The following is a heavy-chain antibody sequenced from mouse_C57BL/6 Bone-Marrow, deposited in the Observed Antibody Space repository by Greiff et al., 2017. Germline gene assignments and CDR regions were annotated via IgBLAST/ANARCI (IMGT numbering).Heavy chain of an antibody. CDR3: ARILLWYFYAMDY. J-gene: IGHJ4*01. CDR1: GYAFSSYW. Sequence: QVQLQQSGAELVKPGASVKISCKASGYAFSSYWMNWVKQRPGKGLEWIGQIYPGDGDTNYNGKVKGKATLTAEKSSSTAYMQLSSLTSEDSAVYFCARILLWYFYAMDYWGQGTSVTVSS. V-gene: IGHV1-80*01. CDR2: IYPGDGDT. D-gene: IGHD2-1*01.